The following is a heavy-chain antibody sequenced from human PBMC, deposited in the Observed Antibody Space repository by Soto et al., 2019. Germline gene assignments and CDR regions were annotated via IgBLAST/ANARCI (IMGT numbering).Heavy chain of an antibody. J-gene: IGHJ6*02. CDR2: IYYSGST. CDR3: ARDRTTTVTTGGDLYYYYGMDV. V-gene: IGHV4-39*02. CDR1: GGSISSSSYY. Sequence: SETLSLTCTVSGGSISSSSYYWGWIRQPPGKGLEWIGSIYYSGSTYYNPSLKSRVTISVDTSKNQFSLKLSSVTAADTAVYYCARDRTTTVTTGGDLYYYYGMDVWGQGTTVTVSS. D-gene: IGHD4-17*01.